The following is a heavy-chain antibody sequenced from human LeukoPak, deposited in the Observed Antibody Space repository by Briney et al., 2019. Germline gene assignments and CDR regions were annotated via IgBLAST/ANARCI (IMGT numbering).Heavy chain of an antibody. V-gene: IGHV3-53*01. CDR1: GFTVSSNY. CDR3: ASRGVNYYFDY. Sequence: GGSLRLSCAASGFTVSSNYMSWVRQAPGKGLEWVSVIYSGGSTYYADSVKGRFTISRDNSKNTLYLQMNSLRAEDTAVYYCASRGVNYYFDYWGQGTLVTVSS. CDR2: IYSGGST. D-gene: IGHD3-10*01. J-gene: IGHJ4*02.